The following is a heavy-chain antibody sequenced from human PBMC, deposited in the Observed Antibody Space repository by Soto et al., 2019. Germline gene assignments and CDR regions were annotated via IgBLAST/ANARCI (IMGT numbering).Heavy chain of an antibody. CDR1: GFTFSSYA. J-gene: IGHJ4*02. V-gene: IGHV3-23*01. Sequence: GGSLRLSCAASGFTFSSYAMSWVRQAPGKGLEWVSAISGSGGSTYYADSVKGRFTISRDNSKNTLYLQMNSLRAEDTAVYYWSKDPFPSDYYGSGSYYFDYWGQGTLVTVSS. CDR3: SKDPFPSDYYGSGSYYFDY. CDR2: ISGSGGST. D-gene: IGHD3-10*01.